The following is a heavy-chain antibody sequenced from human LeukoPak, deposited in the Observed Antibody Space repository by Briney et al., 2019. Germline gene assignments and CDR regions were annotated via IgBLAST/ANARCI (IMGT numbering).Heavy chain of an antibody. CDR1: GGSISSGSYY. V-gene: IGHV4-61*02. CDR3: ARDGDSSGYLDY. D-gene: IGHD3-22*01. J-gene: IGHJ4*02. CDR2: IYTSGST. Sequence: PSQTLSLTCTVSGGSISSGSYYWSWIRQPAGKGLEWIGRIYTSGSTNYNPSLKSRVTIPVDTSKNQFSLKLSSVTAADTAVYYCARDGDSSGYLDYWGQGTLVTVSS.